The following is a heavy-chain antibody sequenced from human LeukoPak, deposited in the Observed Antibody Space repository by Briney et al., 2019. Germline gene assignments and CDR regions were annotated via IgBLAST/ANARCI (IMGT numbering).Heavy chain of an antibody. CDR1: GFTFSSYS. Sequence: PGGSLRLSCAASGFTFSSYSMNWVRQAPGKGLEWVSSISSSSSYIYYADSVKGRFTISRDNAKNSLYLQMNSLRAEDSAVYYCARDYGRPGGIDYWGQGTLVTVSS. V-gene: IGHV3-21*01. CDR2: ISSSSSYI. CDR3: ARDYGRPGGIDY. J-gene: IGHJ4*02. D-gene: IGHD1-26*01.